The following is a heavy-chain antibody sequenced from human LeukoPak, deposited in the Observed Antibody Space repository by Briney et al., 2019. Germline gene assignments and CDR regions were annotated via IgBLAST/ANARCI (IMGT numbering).Heavy chain of an antibody. CDR2: IYWNDDK. Sequence: SGPTLVKPTQTLTLTCTFSGFSLSTSGVGVGWIRRPPGEAPEWLAVIYWNDDKRYSPSLKSRLTITKDTSKNQVVLTMTNMDPVDTATYYCAHHTKGGDGYNYFEYWGQGTLVTVSS. V-gene: IGHV2-5*01. CDR1: GFSLSTSGVG. J-gene: IGHJ4*02. CDR3: AHHTKGGDGYNYFEY. D-gene: IGHD5-24*01.